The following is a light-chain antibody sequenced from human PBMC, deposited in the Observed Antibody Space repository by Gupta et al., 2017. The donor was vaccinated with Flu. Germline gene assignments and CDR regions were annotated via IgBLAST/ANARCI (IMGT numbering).Light chain of an antibody. CDR2: INRDGSH. CDR1: SGYTDYA. Sequence: QLVLTQSSSASASLGASVKLTCTLSSGYTDYASAWHQQQPGKGPRFLMRINRDGSHTKGDGIPDRFSGSKSGAERYLTISGLQSEDEADYYCQTWGPGIRVFGGGTRLTVL. CDR3: QTWGPGIRV. J-gene: IGLJ2*01. V-gene: IGLV4-69*01.